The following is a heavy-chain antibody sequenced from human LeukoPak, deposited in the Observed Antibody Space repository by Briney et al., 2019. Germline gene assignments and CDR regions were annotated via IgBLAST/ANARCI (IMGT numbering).Heavy chain of an antibody. V-gene: IGHV3-30*02. J-gene: IGHJ3*02. D-gene: IGHD6-13*01. CDR1: GFTFSSYG. CDR2: IRYDGSNK. Sequence: GGSLRLSCAASGFTFSSYGMHWVRQAPGKGLEWVASIRYDGSNKYYADSVKGRFTISRDNAKNSVYLQVNSLRTEDTAVYFCARVGRGRAAAGFGAFDIWGQGTRVTVAS. CDR3: ARVGRGRAAAGFGAFDI.